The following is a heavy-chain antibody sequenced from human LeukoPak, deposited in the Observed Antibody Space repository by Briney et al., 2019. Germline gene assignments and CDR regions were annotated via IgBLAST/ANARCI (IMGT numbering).Heavy chain of an antibody. D-gene: IGHD6-6*01. CDR3: ARQSPIAARPNS. CDR1: GGSISSSSYY. J-gene: IGHJ4*02. Sequence: PSETLSLTCTVSGGSISSSSYYWGWIRQPPGKGLEWIGSIYYSGSTYYNPSLKSRVTISVDTSKNQFSLKLSSVTAADTAVYYCARQSPIAARPNSWGQGTLVTVSS. CDR2: IYYSGST. V-gene: IGHV4-39*01.